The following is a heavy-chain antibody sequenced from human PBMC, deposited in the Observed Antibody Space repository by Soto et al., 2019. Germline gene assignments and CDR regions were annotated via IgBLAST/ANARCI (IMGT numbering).Heavy chain of an antibody. CDR3: ARSGGGYDLGDY. J-gene: IGHJ4*02. Sequence: QVQLVQSGAEVKKPGASVKVSCKASGYTFIGYYIHWVRQAPGQGLEWMGWSNPNSGGEKYSQKLQAWVTMTSDTSISTAYMELGRLKSDDAAVYYCARSGGGYDLGDYWGQGTLVTVSS. V-gene: IGHV1-2*04. CDR2: SNPNSGGE. CDR1: GYTFIGYY. D-gene: IGHD5-12*01.